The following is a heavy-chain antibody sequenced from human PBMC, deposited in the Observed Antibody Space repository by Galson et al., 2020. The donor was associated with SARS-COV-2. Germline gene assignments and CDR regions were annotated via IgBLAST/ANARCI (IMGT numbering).Heavy chain of an antibody. V-gene: IGHV4-34*01. Sequence: SETLSLTCAVYGGSFSGYYWSWIRQPPGKGLEWIGEINHSGSTNYNPSLKSRVTISVDTSKNQFSLKLSSVTAADTAVYYCARGWQQWLVGVGYFDYWGQGTLVTVSS. D-gene: IGHD6-19*01. J-gene: IGHJ4*02. CDR1: GGSFSGYY. CDR2: INHSGST. CDR3: ARGWQQWLVGVGYFDY.